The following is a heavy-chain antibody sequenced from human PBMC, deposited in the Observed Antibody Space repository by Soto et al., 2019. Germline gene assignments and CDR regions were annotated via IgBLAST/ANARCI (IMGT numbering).Heavy chain of an antibody. CDR2: ITYDGGNK. D-gene: IGHD6-13*01. CDR1: GFNFKNYA. Sequence: QVQLVESGGGVDQPGRSLRLSCAASGFNFKNYAMHWVRQAPGKGLEWVAVITYDGGNKYYADSLKGRFTISRDNSKNTLFLQMDSLRAEDTAVYYCAKRPDAEYSSTWYSMDYWGQGTLVTVSS. J-gene: IGHJ4*02. V-gene: IGHV3-30*18. CDR3: AKRPDAEYSSTWYSMDY.